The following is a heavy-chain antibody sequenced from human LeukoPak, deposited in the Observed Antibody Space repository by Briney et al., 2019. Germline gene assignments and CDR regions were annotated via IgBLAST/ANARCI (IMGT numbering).Heavy chain of an antibody. J-gene: IGHJ4*02. D-gene: IGHD3-3*01. Sequence: SETLSLTCTVSGRSISSYYWSWLRQPPGKGLEWGGYIYYSGRTNYNPSLKSRVTISVDPSKNQFSLKLSSLTAADTAVYYCARVKRDFWSGYSLDYWGQGTLVTVSS. CDR3: ARVKRDFWSGYSLDY. CDR1: GRSISSYY. CDR2: IYYSGRT. V-gene: IGHV4-59*01.